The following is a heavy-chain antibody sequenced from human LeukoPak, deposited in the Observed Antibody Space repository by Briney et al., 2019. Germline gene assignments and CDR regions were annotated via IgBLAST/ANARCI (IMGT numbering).Heavy chain of an antibody. Sequence: MPSETLSLTCAVYGGSFSGYYWSWIRQPPGKGLEWIGEINHSGSTNYNPSLKSRVTISVDTSKNQFSLKLSSVTAADTAVYYCAMGAAWGPYYFDYWGQGTLVTVSS. J-gene: IGHJ4*02. V-gene: IGHV4-34*01. D-gene: IGHD2-15*01. CDR3: AMGAAWGPYYFDY. CDR2: INHSGST. CDR1: GGSFSGYY.